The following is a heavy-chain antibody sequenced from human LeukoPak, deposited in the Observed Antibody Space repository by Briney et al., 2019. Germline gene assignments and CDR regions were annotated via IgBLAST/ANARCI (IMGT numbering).Heavy chain of an antibody. V-gene: IGHV1-18*04. CDR2: ISAYNGNT. J-gene: IGHJ4*02. D-gene: IGHD5-12*01. CDR3: ARGQGGYDAGYSMY. Sequence: GASVKVSCKASGYTFTGYYMHWVRQAPGQGLEWMGWISAYNGNTNYAQKLQGRVTMTTDTSTSTAYMELRSLRSDDTAVYYCARGQGGYDAGYSMYWGQGTLVTVSS. CDR1: GYTFTGYY.